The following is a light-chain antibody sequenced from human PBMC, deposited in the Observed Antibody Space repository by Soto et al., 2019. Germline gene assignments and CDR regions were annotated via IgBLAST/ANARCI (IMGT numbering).Light chain of an antibody. CDR3: QQSYSTPFT. CDR1: QSITSY. CDR2: AAF. V-gene: IGKV1-39*01. Sequence: DIQMTQSPSSLSASVRDRVTITCRASQSITSYLNWYQQKPGKAPKLLIYAAFTLQSGVPSRFSGSESGTDFTLTISSLQPEDYATYYCQQSYSTPFTFGPGTKVDIK. J-gene: IGKJ3*01.